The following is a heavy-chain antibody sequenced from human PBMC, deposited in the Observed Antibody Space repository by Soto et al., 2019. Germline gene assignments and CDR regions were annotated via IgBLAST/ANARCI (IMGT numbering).Heavy chain of an antibody. J-gene: IGHJ4*02. CDR1: GFTFSNYG. CDR2: IWYDGNNK. V-gene: IGHV3-30*02. Sequence: PGGSLRLSCAASGFTFSNYGMHWVRQAPGKGLEWVAVIWYDGNNKYYADSVKGRFTISRDNSKNTLYLQMNSLRAEDTAVNYCAKRYYSNYVGEEYYFDYWGQGTLVTVSS. CDR3: AKRYYSNYVGEEYYFDY. D-gene: IGHD4-4*01.